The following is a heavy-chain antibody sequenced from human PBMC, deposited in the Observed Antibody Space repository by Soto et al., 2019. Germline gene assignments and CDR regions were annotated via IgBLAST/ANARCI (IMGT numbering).Heavy chain of an antibody. J-gene: IGHJ6*02. CDR3: STDVYDFWSGHTVGGYYYYGMDV. CDR2: IKSKTDGGTT. Sequence: EVQLVESGGGLVKPGGSLRLSCAASGFTFSNAWMNWVRQAPGKGLEWVGRIKSKTDGGTTDYAAPVKGRFTISRDDSKNTLYLQMTSLKNEETAVYYYSTDVYDFWSGHTVGGYYYYGMDVWGQGTTVTVSS. V-gene: IGHV3-15*07. D-gene: IGHD3-3*01. CDR1: GFTFSNAW.